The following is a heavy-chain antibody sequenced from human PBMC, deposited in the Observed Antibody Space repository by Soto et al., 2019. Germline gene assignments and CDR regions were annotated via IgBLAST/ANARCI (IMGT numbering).Heavy chain of an antibody. CDR3: AILTSYIHSRGYYNRHDAFNI. V-gene: IGHV5-51*01. D-gene: IGHD3-22*01. CDR1: GGHFTNYW. Sequence: PGESLKISCQAFGGHFTNYWIGWVRQMPGKGLEWMGILYPGDSDISYSPSFQGQVIISADKSISTAYLQWSSLKASDTAMYYCAILTSYIHSRGYYNRHDAFNIWGQGAMVT. CDR2: LYPGDSDI. J-gene: IGHJ3*02.